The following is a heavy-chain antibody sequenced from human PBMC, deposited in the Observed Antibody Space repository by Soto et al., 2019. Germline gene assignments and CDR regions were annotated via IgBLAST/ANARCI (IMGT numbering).Heavy chain of an antibody. J-gene: IGHJ5*02. CDR2: ISSSSSYI. D-gene: IGHD1-26*01. CDR3: ARDWDGIVGATRVYNWFDP. CDR1: GFTFSSYS. V-gene: IGHV3-21*01. Sequence: GGSLRLSCAASGFTFSSYSMNRVRQAPGKGLEWVSSISSSSSYIYYADSVKGRFTISRDNAKNSLYLQMNSLRAEDTAVYYCARDWDGIVGATRVYNWFDPWGQGTLVTVSS.